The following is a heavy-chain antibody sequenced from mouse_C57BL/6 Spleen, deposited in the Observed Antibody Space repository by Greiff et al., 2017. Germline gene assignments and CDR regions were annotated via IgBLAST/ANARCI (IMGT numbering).Heavy chain of an antibody. V-gene: IGHV5-6*01. CDR2: ISSGGSYT. CDR3: ARLGTAQAMVAY. D-gene: IGHD3-2*02. J-gene: IGHJ3*01. CDR1: GFTFSSYG. Sequence: EVHLVESGGDLVKPGGSLKLSCAASGFTFSSYGMSWVRQTPDKRLEWVATISSGGSYTYYPDSVKGRFTISRDNAKDTLYLQMSSLKSEDTAMYYCARLGTAQAMVAYWGQGTLVTGSA.